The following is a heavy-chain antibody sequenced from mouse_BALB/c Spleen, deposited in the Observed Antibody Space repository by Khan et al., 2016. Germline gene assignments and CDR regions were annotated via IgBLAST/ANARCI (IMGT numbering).Heavy chain of an antibody. J-gene: IGHJ3*01. CDR1: GFDFSRYW. CDR3: AREDYYAWFPY. D-gene: IGHD1-1*01. CDR2: INPGSSTI. V-gene: IGHV4-2*02. Sequence: EVKLLESGGGLVQPGGSLNLSCAASGFDFSRYWMSWARQAPGKGQEWIGEINPGSSTINYTPSLKDKFIISRDNAKNTLYLQMSKVRSEDTALYYCAREDYYAWFPYWGQGTLVTVSA.